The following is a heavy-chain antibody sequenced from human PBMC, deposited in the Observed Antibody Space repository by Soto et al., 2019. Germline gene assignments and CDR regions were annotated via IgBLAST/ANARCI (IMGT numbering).Heavy chain of an antibody. CDR1: GFTFNDYY. J-gene: IGHJ4*01. CDR3: ASGTNGAFLVY. CDR2: ISSRSSTI. D-gene: IGHD2-8*01. V-gene: IGHV3-11*01. Sequence: GGSLRLSCAASGFTFNDYYMSWIRQAPGKGLEWVSYISSRSSTIFYADSVKGRFTISRHNVKNSLYLQMNSLRAEDTAMYYSASGTNGAFLVYWGHGIMLTFSS.